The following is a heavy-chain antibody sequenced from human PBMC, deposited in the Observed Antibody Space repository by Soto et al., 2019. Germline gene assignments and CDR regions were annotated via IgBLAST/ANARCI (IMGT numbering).Heavy chain of an antibody. J-gene: IGHJ4*02. CDR2: ISGSGDST. CDR3: ASRGSGRSYAY. CDR1: GFTFSSYA. D-gene: IGHD1-26*01. V-gene: IGHV3-23*01. Sequence: EVQLLESGGGLVQPGGSLRLSCAASGFTFSSYAMRWVRQAPGKGLEWVSAISGSGDSTYYADSVKGRFTISRDNSKNTLXXQMHSLRAEDPAVYSCASRGSGRSYAYWGRGTLVTVSS.